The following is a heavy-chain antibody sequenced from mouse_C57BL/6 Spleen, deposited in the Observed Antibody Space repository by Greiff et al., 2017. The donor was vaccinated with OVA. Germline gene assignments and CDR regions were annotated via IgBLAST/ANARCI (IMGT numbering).Heavy chain of an antibody. Sequence: QVQLQQSGAELVKPGASVKMSCKASGYTFTSYWITWVKQRPGQGLEWIGDIYPGSGSTNYNEQFKSKATLTVDTSSSTAYMQLSSLTSEDSAVYDCARSYYSNPFDYWGQGTTLTVSS. D-gene: IGHD2-5*01. CDR1: GYTFTSYW. V-gene: IGHV1-55*01. CDR3: ARSYYSNPFDY. J-gene: IGHJ2*01. CDR2: IYPGSGST.